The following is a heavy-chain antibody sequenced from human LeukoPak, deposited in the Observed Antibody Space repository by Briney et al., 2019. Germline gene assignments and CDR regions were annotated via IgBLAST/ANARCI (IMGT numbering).Heavy chain of an antibody. D-gene: IGHD2-2*01. J-gene: IGHJ5*02. V-gene: IGHV1-2*02. CDR2: INPNSGGT. CDR3: ARGLTRAAIRSALWWFDP. Sequence: ASVKVSCKASGYTFTGYYMHWVRQAPGQGLEWIGWINPNSGGTNYAQKFQGRVTMTRDTSISTAYMELGRLRSDDTAVYYCARGLTRAAIRSALWWFDPWGQGTLVTVSS. CDR1: GYTFTGYY.